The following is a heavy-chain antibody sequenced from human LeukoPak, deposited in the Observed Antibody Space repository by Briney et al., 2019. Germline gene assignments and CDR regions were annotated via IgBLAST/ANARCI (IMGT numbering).Heavy chain of an antibody. CDR3: AREEWELRAAYFDY. CDR2: ISPSGSTT. Sequence: GGSLRLSCAASGFTFTSYAMSWVRQAPGKGLEWVSYISPSGSTTHYADSVKGRFTISRDNAKNSLYLQMNSLRAEDTAVYYCAREEWELRAAYFDYWGQGILVTVSS. V-gene: IGHV3-48*04. J-gene: IGHJ4*02. D-gene: IGHD1-26*01. CDR1: GFTFTSYA.